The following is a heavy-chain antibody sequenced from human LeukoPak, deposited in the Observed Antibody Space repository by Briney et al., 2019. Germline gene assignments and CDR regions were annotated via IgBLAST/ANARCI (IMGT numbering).Heavy chain of an antibody. CDR1: QFNFSNYW. CDR2: ISGSGGST. V-gene: IGHV3-23*01. Sequence: GGSLRLSCTASQFNFSNYWMHWVRQAPGKGLEWVSAISGSGGSTYYADSVKGRFTISRDNSKNTLYLQMNSLRAEDTAVYYCAKEDSGYAIGINPYYYGMDVWGQGTTVTVSS. CDR3: AKEDSGYAIGINPYYYGMDV. J-gene: IGHJ6*02. D-gene: IGHD5-12*01.